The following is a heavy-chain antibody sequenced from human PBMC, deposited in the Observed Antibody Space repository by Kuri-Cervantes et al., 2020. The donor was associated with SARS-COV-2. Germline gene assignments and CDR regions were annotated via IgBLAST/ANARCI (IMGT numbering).Heavy chain of an antibody. D-gene: IGHD4-17*01. J-gene: IGHJ4*02. CDR3: TRDLSRYGDPGFDF. CDR2: ISSSGNTI. Sequence: GGSLRLSGAASGFTFSDYYMSWIRQAPGKGLEWVSYISSSGNTIYYAASVKGRFTTTRDNAKTSLYLKMSRLRAETTAHYYFTRDLSRYGDPGFDFWGQGTLVTVSS. V-gene: IGHV3-11*04. CDR1: GFTFSDYY.